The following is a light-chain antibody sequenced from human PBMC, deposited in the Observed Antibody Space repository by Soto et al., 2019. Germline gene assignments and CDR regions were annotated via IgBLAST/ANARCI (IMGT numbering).Light chain of an antibody. CDR1: QSVSSSY. Sequence: DIVVTQSPGTLSLSPGERATLSCRASQSVSSSYLAWYQQKPGQAPRLLIYGASSRATGIPGRFSGSGSGTEFTLTISSLEPDDFAMYSWQQYRGSPTFGGGTKVDIK. V-gene: IGKV3-20*01. J-gene: IGKJ4*02. CDR3: QQYRGSPT. CDR2: GAS.